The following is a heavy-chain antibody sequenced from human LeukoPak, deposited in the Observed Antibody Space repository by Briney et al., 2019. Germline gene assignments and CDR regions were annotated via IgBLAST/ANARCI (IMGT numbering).Heavy chain of an antibody. CDR1: GFTFRSYA. CDR3: ARDILEWFYRGDAFDV. D-gene: IGHD3-3*01. CDR2: ISYDGSNK. V-gene: IGHV3-30*04. Sequence: GRSLRLSCAAFGFTFRSYAMHWVRQAPGKGLEWVAVISYDGSNKYYADSVKGRFTISRDNSKNTVYLQMNSLRAEDTAVYYCARDILEWFYRGDAFDVWGQGTMVTVSS. J-gene: IGHJ3*01.